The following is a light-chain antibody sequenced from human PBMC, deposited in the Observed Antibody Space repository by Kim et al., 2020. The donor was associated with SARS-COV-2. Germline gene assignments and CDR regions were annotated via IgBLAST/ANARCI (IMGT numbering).Light chain of an antibody. CDR1: KLGDKY. J-gene: IGLJ2*01. CDR2: GES. V-gene: IGLV3-1*01. Sequence: SVSPEQTASITCSGDKLGDKYVCWYQQKPDQSPVLVIYGESKRPSGIPERFSGSNSGNTATLTISGTQAMDEADYYCQAWDSSTVVFGGGTQLTVL. CDR3: QAWDSSTVV.